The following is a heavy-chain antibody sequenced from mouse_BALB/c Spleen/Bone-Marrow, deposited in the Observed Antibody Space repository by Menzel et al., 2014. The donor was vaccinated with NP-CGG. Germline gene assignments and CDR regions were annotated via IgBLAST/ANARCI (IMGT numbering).Heavy chain of an antibody. D-gene: IGHD2-10*02. V-gene: IGHV7-1*02. Sequence: EVHLVESGGGLVQPGDSLRLSCAPSGFTFSDFYMEWVRQPPGKRLEWIAASRNKAKYYTTDYSASVKGRFIVSRDTSQSVLYLQMNALRAEDTAIYYCARDVGYGNYFVYWGQGTLVTVSA. J-gene: IGHJ3*01. CDR3: ARDVGYGNYFVY. CDR1: GFTFSDFY. CDR2: SRNKAKYYTT.